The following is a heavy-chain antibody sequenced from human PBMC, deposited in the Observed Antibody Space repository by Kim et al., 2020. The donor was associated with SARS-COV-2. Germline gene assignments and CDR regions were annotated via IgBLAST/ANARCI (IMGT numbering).Heavy chain of an antibody. D-gene: IGHD3-3*01. CDR1: GFTFSSYS. CDR3: ARDTAGGSRLRFLEWPEDYFDY. CDR2: ISSSSSYI. J-gene: IGHJ4*02. Sequence: GGSLRLSCAASGFTFSSYSMNWVRQAPGKGLEWVSSISSSSSYIYYADSVKGRFTISRDNAKNSLYLQMNSLRAEDTAVYYCARDTAGGSRLRFLEWPEDYFDYWGQGALVTVSS. V-gene: IGHV3-21*01.